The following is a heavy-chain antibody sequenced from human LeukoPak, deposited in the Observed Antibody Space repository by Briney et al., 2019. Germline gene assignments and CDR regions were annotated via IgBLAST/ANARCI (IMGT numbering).Heavy chain of an antibody. D-gene: IGHD6-13*01. Sequence: GGSLRLSCAASGFTFDDYGMSWVRQAPGKGLEWVSGINWNGGSTGYADSVKGRFTIPRDNAKNSLYLQMNSLRAEDTAVYYCAREPTYSSSWHTTCDYWGQGTLVTVSS. J-gene: IGHJ4*02. CDR1: GFTFDDYG. CDR3: AREPTYSSSWHTTCDY. V-gene: IGHV3-20*04. CDR2: INWNGGST.